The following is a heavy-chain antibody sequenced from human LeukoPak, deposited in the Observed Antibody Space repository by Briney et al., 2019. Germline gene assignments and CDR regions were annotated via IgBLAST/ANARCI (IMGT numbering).Heavy chain of an antibody. V-gene: IGHV3-23*01. Sequence: GGPLRLSCAASGFTFSSYAMSWVRRAPGKGLEWVSAISGSGGSTYYADSVKGRFTISRDNSKNTLYLQMNSLRAEDTAVYYCAKDPYYDSSGYYSSLYYFDYWGQGTLVTVSP. CDR3: AKDPYYDSSGYYSSLYYFDY. CDR2: ISGSGGST. J-gene: IGHJ4*02. D-gene: IGHD3-22*01. CDR1: GFTFSSYA.